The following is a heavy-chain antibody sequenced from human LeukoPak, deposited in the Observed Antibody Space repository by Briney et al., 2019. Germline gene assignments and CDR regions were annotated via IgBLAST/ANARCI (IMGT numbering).Heavy chain of an antibody. CDR3: ASHSYGYNH. V-gene: IGHV3-7*01. Sequence: GSLRLSCAASGIIITSCWMSWVRQTPGKGLEWVANIKQDGSEKNYVDSVKGRFTIFRDNARNSLYLQMNSLRAEDTAVYYCASHSYGYNHWGQGTLVIVSS. J-gene: IGHJ5*02. CDR1: GIIITSCW. CDR2: IKQDGSEK. D-gene: IGHD3-16*01.